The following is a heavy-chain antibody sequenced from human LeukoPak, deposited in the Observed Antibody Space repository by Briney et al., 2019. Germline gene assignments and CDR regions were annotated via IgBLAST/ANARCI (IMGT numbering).Heavy chain of an antibody. CDR3: ARGRPYSGSLRYYFDY. CDR1: GGSISSYY. J-gene: IGHJ4*02. V-gene: IGHV4-4*07. Sequence: SETPSLTCTVSGGSISSYYRSWIRQPAGKGLEWIGRIYTSGSTNYNPSLKSRVTMSVDTSKNQFSLKLSSVTAADTAVYYCARGRPYSGSLRYYFDYWGQGTLVTVSS. D-gene: IGHD1-26*01. CDR2: IYTSGST.